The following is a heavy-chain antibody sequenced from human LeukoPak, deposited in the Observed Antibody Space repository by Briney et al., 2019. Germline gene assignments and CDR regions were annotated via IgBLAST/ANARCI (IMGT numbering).Heavy chain of an antibody. V-gene: IGHV5-51*01. Sequence: GESLKISCKGSGYSFTSYWISWVRQMPGKGLEWMGIIYPGDSDTRYSPSFQGQVTISADKSISTAYLQWSSLKASDTAMYYCARLRRGCSSTSCFFDYWGQGTLVTVSS. J-gene: IGHJ4*02. CDR1: GYSFTSYW. CDR3: ARLRRGCSSTSCFFDY. D-gene: IGHD2-2*01. CDR2: IYPGDSDT.